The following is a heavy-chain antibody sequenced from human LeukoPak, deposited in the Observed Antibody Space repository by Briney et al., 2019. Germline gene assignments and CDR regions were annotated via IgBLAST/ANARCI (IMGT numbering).Heavy chain of an antibody. CDR3: ARDYYSGSGGDY. V-gene: IGHV4-39*07. Sequence: SKTPSLTCTVSGGSISSSSYYWGWIRQPPGKGLEWIGSIYYSGSTYYNPSLKSRVTISVDTSKNQFSLKLSSVTAADTAVYYCARDYYSGSGGDYWGQGTLVTVSS. J-gene: IGHJ4*02. D-gene: IGHD1-26*01. CDR1: GGSISSSSYY. CDR2: IYYSGST.